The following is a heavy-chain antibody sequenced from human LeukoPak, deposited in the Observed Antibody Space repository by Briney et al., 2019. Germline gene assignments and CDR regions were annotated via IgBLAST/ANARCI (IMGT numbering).Heavy chain of an antibody. V-gene: IGHV1-2*02. J-gene: IGHJ5*02. CDR2: INPNSGGT. CDR3: ARAVQYRLNWFDP. D-gene: IGHD4-11*01. Sequence: GASVKVPCKASGYTFTGYYMHWVRQAPGQGLEWMGWINPNSGGTNYAQKFQGRVTMTRDTSISTAYMELSRLRSDDAAVYYCARAVQYRLNWFDPWGQGTLVTVSS. CDR1: GYTFTGYY.